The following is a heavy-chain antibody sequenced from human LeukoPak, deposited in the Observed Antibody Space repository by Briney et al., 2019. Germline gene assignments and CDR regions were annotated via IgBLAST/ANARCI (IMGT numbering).Heavy chain of an antibody. CDR1: GYTFTGYY. V-gene: IGHV1-2*02. D-gene: IGHD2-2*01. CDR2: INPNSGGT. Sequence: ASAKVSCKASGYTFTGYYVHWVRQAPGQGLEWMGWINPNSGGTNYAQKFQGRVTMTRDTSISTAYMELSRLRSDDTAVYYCARVIIVVVPAASPYYFDYWGQGTLVTVSS. J-gene: IGHJ4*02. CDR3: ARVIIVVVPAASPYYFDY.